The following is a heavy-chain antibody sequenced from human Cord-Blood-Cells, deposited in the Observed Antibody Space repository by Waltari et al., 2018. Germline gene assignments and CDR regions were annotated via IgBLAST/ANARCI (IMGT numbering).Heavy chain of an antibody. CDR1: GFTFSSYG. CDR2: IWYDGSNK. CDR3: ARWYNWNYGPQRGMDG. Sequence: QVQLVESGGVVVQPGRPLRLSCSASGFTFSSYGKHWVRQAPGKGLEWVAVIWYDGSNKYYADSVKGRFTISRDNSKNTLYLQMNSLRAEDTAVYYCARWYNWNYGPQRGMDGWGQGP. D-gene: IGHD1-7*01. V-gene: IGHV3-33*01. J-gene: IGHJ6*02.